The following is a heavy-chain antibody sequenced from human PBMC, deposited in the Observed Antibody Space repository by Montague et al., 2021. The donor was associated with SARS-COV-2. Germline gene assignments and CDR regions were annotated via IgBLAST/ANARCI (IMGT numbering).Heavy chain of an antibody. CDR1: GGSISSSSYY. V-gene: IGHV4-61*01. Sequence: SETLSLTCTVSGGSISSSSYYWSWIRQPPGKGLEWIGYIYYSGSTNYNPSLKSRVTVSVDTSKNQFSLKLSSVTAADTAVYYCASQVPDFWSGIDYWGQGTLVTVSS. CDR2: IYYSGST. CDR3: ASQVPDFWSGIDY. D-gene: IGHD3-3*01. J-gene: IGHJ4*02.